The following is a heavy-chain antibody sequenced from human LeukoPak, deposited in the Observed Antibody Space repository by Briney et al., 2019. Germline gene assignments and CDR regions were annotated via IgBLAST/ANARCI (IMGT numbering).Heavy chain of an antibody. J-gene: IGHJ4*02. V-gene: IGHV1-69*04. CDR3: ARFINDYGDYFDY. CDR1: GGTFSSYA. CDR2: IIPILGIA. Sequence: SVKVSCKASGGTFSSYAISWVRQAPGQGLEWMGRIIPILGIANYAQKFQGRVTITADKSTSTAYMELSRLRSDDTAVYYCARFINDYGDYFDYWGQGTLVTVSS. D-gene: IGHD4-17*01.